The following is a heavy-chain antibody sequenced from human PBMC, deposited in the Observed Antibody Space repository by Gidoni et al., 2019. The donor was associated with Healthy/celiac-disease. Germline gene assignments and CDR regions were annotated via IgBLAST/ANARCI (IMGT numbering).Heavy chain of an antibody. V-gene: IGHV1-69*09. CDR1: AGTFSSYA. CDR3: ARDMGSGYDIYYFDY. CDR2: IIPILGIA. J-gene: IGHJ4*02. Sequence: QVQLVQSGAEVKKPGSSVTVSCKASAGTFSSYAISWVRQAPGQGLEWMGRIIPILGIANYAQKFQGRVTITADKSTSTAYMELSSLRSEDTAVYYCARDMGSGYDIYYFDYWGQGTLVTVSS. D-gene: IGHD5-12*01.